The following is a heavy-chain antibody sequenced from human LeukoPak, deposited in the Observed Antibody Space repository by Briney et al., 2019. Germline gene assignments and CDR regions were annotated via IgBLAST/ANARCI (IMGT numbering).Heavy chain of an antibody. J-gene: IGHJ4*02. CDR3: ARATGRTYSSSWDLDY. CDR2: IYYSGST. V-gene: IGHV4-61*08. D-gene: IGHD6-13*01. CDR1: GGSISSGGYY. Sequence: SETLSLTCTVSGGSISSGGYYWSWIRQHPGKGLEWIGYIYYSGSTNYNPSLKSRVTISVDTSKNQFSLKLSSVTAADTAVYYCARATGRTYSSSWDLDYWGQGTLVTVSS.